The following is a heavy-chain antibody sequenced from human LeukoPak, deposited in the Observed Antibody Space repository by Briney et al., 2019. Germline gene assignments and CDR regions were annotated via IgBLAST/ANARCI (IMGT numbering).Heavy chain of an antibody. V-gene: IGHV3-23*01. D-gene: IGHD3-16*01. CDR2: ISGGGGNT. CDR3: ARDSRDYGGRLDY. CDR1: KFSFSSYA. J-gene: IGHJ4*02. Sequence: GGSLRLSCAASKFSFSSYAMSWVRQAPGKGLEWVSAISGGGGNTYYADSVKGRFTISRDNSKNTLYLRMNSLRAEDTAVYYCARDSRDYGGRLDYWGQGTLVTVSS.